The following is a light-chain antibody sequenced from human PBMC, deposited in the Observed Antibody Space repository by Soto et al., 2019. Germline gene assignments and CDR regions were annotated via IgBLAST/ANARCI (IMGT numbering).Light chain of an antibody. CDR2: LNSDGSH. CDR1: SGHNSYA. V-gene: IGLV4-69*01. Sequence: QPVLTQPPSASASLGASVKLTCTLSSGHNSYAIAWHQQQPEKGPRYLMKLNSDGSHSKGDGIPDRFSGSSSGAERYITISSLQSEDEADYYCQTWSTDIRVFGGGTKLTVL. J-gene: IGLJ3*02. CDR3: QTWSTDIRV.